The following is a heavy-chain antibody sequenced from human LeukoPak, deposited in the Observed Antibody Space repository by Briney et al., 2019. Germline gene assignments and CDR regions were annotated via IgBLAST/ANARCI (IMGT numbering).Heavy chain of an antibody. J-gene: IGHJ4*02. CDR1: GGSISTYY. V-gene: IGHV4-59*08. D-gene: IGHD3-22*01. Sequence: PSETLSLTCTVTGGSISTYYWSWIRQPPGKGLEWIRYIYYSGSTNYNPSLKSRVTISVDTSKNQFSLKLSSVTAADTAVYYCAASYYYYSSGPRPYYFDFWGQGTLVTVSS. CDR2: IYYSGST. CDR3: AASYYYYSSGPRPYYFDF.